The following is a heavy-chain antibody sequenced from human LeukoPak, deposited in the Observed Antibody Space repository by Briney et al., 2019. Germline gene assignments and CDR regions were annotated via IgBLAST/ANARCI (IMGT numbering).Heavy chain of an antibody. CDR1: GFTFSSYA. Sequence: GGSLRLSCAASGFTFSSYAMSCVRQAQGKRLEWVSAISGSGGSTYYADSVKGRFTISRDNSKNTLYLQMNSLRAEDTTVYYCAKGSSGSDSWGQGNLVTVSS. CDR3: AKGSSGSDS. J-gene: IGHJ4*02. V-gene: IGHV3-23*01. CDR2: ISGSGGST. D-gene: IGHD6-19*01.